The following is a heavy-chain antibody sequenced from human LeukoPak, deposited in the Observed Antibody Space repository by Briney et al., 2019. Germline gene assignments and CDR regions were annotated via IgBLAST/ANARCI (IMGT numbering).Heavy chain of an antibody. Sequence: SETLSLTCTVSGGSISCYYWSWLRQPPGKGLEWIAYISYSGSTNYNPSLKSRVAISVDTSKNQSSLKLNSVTAADTAVYYCARVKVRPEVYYYYGMDVWGQGTTVTVSS. CDR2: ISYSGST. V-gene: IGHV4-59*01. CDR1: GGSISCYY. J-gene: IGHJ6*02. CDR3: ARVKVRPEVYYYYGMDV.